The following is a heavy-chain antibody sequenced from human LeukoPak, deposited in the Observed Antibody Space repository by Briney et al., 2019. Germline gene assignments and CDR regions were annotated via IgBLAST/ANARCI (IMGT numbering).Heavy chain of an antibody. CDR1: GYTFTSYD. J-gene: IGHJ4*02. CDR2: MNPNSGNT. D-gene: IGHD3-3*01. V-gene: IGHV1-8*01. Sequence: ASVKVSCKASGYTFTSYDINWVRQATGQGLEWMGWMNPNSGNTGYAQKFQGRVTMTRNTSISTAYMELSSLRSEGTAVYYCATDFRAFNYFDYWGQGTLVTVSS. CDR3: ATDFRAFNYFDY.